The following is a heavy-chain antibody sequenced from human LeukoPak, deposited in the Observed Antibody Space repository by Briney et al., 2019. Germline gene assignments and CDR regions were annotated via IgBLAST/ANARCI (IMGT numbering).Heavy chain of an antibody. J-gene: IGHJ1*01. D-gene: IGHD2-2*01. CDR2: IYTSGST. Sequence: SETLSLTCTVSGGSISSGSYYWSWIRQPAGKGLEWIGRIYTSGSTNYNPSLKSRVTISVDTSKNQFSLKLSSVTAADTAVYYCARGPIVVVPAATEEYFQHWGQGTLVTVSS. CDR3: ARGPIVVVPAATEEYFQH. V-gene: IGHV4-61*02. CDR1: GGSISSGSYY.